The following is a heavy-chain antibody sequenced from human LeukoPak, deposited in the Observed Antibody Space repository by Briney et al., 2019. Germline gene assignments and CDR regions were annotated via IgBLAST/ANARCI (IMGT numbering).Heavy chain of an antibody. J-gene: IGHJ4*02. CDR3: ARGPIRTTVTTAYYFDY. CDR2: ITLNSGNT. Sequence: GASVKVSCKASGYTFTSYDINWVRQATAQGFEGRGGITLNSGNTDNAQKFQGRVTITRNTSISTAYMELSSLRSEDTAVYYCARGPIRTTVTTAYYFDYWGQGTLVTVSS. CDR1: GYTFTSYD. V-gene: IGHV1-8*03. D-gene: IGHD4-11*01.